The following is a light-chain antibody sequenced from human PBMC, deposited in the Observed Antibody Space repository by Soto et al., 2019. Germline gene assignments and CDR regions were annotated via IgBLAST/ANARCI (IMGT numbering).Light chain of an antibody. V-gene: IGKV3-15*01. CDR1: QSVRSD. CDR2: RAS. CDR3: QQYNNSPRT. J-gene: IGKJ1*01. Sequence: EVVMMQSPATLSVSPGERSTLSRMAVQSVRSDLAWYHQKHGQAPRLLIYRASTRATGIPARFSGSGSGTEFTLTINSLQSEDFAVYYCQQYNNSPRTFGQGTKVDIK.